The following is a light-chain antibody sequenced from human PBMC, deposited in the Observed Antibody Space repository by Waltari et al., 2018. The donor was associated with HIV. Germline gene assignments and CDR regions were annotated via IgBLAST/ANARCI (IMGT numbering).Light chain of an antibody. J-gene: IGLJ2*01. V-gene: IGLV2-8*01. CDR2: EVN. Sequence: QSALTQPPSASGSLGQSVTISCTGSISDFGRYAYVSWYQQHPGKAPKLRIFEVNKRPSGVPDRFSGSKSGNTASLTVSGLQAEDEAEYSCSSYAGINPVIFGGGTTLTVL. CDR3: SSYAGINPVI. CDR1: ISDFGRYAY.